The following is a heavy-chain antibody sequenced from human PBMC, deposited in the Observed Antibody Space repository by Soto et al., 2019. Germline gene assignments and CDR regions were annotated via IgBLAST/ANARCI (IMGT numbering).Heavy chain of an antibody. Sequence: SETLSHTSTVSGVSISGSACFCGCIRQPPGKRLEWMGSSFNDGYTLYTPSLRSRVTISVNTSKNQFSLKLASVAVADTDTYFCARLQAAVPHYWGQGTLVTGSS. CDR3: ARLQAAVPHY. J-gene: IGHJ4*02. CDR1: GVSISGSACF. V-gene: IGHV4-39*01. D-gene: IGHD6-13*01. CDR2: SFNDGYT.